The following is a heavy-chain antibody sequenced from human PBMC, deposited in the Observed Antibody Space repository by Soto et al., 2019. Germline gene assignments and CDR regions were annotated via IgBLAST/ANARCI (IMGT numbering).Heavy chain of an antibody. CDR2: IYYSGST. D-gene: IGHD6-13*01. CDR1: GGSISSYY. CDR3: ARAVAAAGVWFDP. V-gene: IGHV4-59*01. Sequence: PSETLSLTCTVSGGSISSYYWSWIRQPPGKGLEWIGYIYYSGSTNYNPSLKSRVTISVDTSKNQFSLKLSSVTAADTAVYYCARAVAAAGVWFDPWGQGTLVTVSS. J-gene: IGHJ5*02.